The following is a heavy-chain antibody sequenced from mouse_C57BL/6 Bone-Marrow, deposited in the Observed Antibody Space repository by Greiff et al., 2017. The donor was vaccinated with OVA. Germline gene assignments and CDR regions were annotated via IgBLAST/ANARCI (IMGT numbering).Heavy chain of an antibody. CDR3: GRGENTVVAGADYAMDY. J-gene: IGHJ4*01. CDR1: GYTFTDHI. Sequence: QLKKAGGELASRGGSVTLSCKASGYTFTDHIMNWVKKRPGQGLEWIGRIYPVSGETNYNQKFMGKATFSVDRSSSTVYMVLNRLTSEDPAVYYCGRGENTVVAGADYAMDYWGQGTSVTVSS. CDR2: IYPVSGET. V-gene: IGHV1-11*01. D-gene: IGHD1-1*01.